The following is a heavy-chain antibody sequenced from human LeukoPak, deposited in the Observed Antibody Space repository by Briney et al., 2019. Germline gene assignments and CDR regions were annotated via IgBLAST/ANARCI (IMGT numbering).Heavy chain of an antibody. CDR2: IYPRDGST. CDR1: GYTFTSNY. J-gene: IGHJ6*02. Sequence: ASVKVSCKASGYTFTSNYIHWVRQAPGQGLEWMGMIYPRDGSTSYAQKFQGRVTMTRDTSISTAYMELSRLRSDDTAVYYCARDEVVVVPAAILSYYYYYGMDVWGQGTTVTVSS. CDR3: ARDEVVVVPAAILSYYYYYGMDV. V-gene: IGHV1-2*02. D-gene: IGHD2-2*01.